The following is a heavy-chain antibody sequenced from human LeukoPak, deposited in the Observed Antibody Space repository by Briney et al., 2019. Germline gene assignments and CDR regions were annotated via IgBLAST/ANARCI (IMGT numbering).Heavy chain of an antibody. D-gene: IGHD6-13*01. Sequence: SETLSLTRSVSDDSFSTHYWTWIRQPPGKGLEWIGEINHSGSTNYNPSLKSRVTISVDTSKNQFSLKLSSVTAADTAVYYCARRRRSIAAAGTRYFDLWGRGTLVTVSS. CDR3: ARRRRSIAAAGTRYFDL. V-gene: IGHV4-34*01. CDR2: INHSGST. CDR1: DDSFSTHY. J-gene: IGHJ2*01.